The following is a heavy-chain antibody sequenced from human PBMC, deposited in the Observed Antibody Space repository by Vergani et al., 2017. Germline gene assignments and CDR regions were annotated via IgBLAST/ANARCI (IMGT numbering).Heavy chain of an antibody. CDR2: IKRDGTET. V-gene: IGHV3-7*01. J-gene: IGHJ6*02. CDR3: ARDCTSGGCPDNYGMDV. D-gene: IGHD2-8*01. CDR1: GFTFGDYY. Sequence: EVQLLESGGGLVQPGGSLRLSCAASGFTFGDYYMAWIRLAPGKGLDWVASIKRDGTETFYVDSVKGRFTISRDNAKTTLYLQMNSLRDEDAAVYYCARDCTSGGCPDNYGMDVWGQGATVTVSS.